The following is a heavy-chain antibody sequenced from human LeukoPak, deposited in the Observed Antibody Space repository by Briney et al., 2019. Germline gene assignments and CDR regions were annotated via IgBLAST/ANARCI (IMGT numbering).Heavy chain of an antibody. CDR3: ARDRLLWYGEFNWYFDY. CDR2: ISYDGSNK. J-gene: IGHJ4*02. Sequence: GGSLRLSCAASGFTFSSYAMHWVRQAPGKGLEWVAVISYDGSNKYYADSVKGRFTISRDNSKNTLYLQMNSLRAEDTAVYYCARDRLLWYGEFNWYFDYRGQGTLVTVSS. D-gene: IGHD3-10*01. CDR1: GFTFSSYA. V-gene: IGHV3-30-3*01.